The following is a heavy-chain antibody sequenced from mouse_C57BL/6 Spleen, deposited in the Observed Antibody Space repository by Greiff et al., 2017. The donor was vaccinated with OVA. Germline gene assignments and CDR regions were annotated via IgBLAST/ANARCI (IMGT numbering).Heavy chain of an antibody. J-gene: IGHJ4*01. Sequence: VHLVESGPGLVKPSQSLSLTCSVTGYSITSGYYWNWIRQFPGNKLEWMGYISYDGSNNYNPSLKNRISITRDTSKNQFFLKLNSVTTEDTATYYCARDRAYYYGSSDAMDYWGQGTSVTVSS. CDR1: GYSITSGYY. CDR3: ARDRAYYYGSSDAMDY. D-gene: IGHD1-1*01. V-gene: IGHV3-6*01. CDR2: ISYDGSN.